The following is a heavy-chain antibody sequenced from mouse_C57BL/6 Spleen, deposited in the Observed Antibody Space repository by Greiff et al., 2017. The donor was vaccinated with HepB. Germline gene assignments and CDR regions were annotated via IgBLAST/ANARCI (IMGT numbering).Heavy chain of an antibody. J-gene: IGHJ3*01. CDR2: ISGGGGNT. CDR1: GFTFSSYT. Sequence: EVKLMESGGGLVKPGGSLKLSCAASGFTFSSYTMSWVRQTPEKRLEWVATISGGGGNTYYPDSVKGRFTISRDNAKNTRYLQMSSLRSEDTALYYCARQYYGSSYDWFAYWGQGTLVTVSA. D-gene: IGHD1-1*01. CDR3: ARQYYGSSYDWFAY. V-gene: IGHV5-9*01.